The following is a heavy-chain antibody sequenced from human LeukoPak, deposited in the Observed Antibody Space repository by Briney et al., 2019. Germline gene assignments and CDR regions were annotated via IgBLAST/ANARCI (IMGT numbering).Heavy chain of an antibody. CDR1: GGPLNWFY. J-gene: IGHJ4*02. D-gene: IGHD3-22*01. Sequence: SETLSLTLTGSGGPLNWFYRGWIPPPAGEGLELIGRIYTSGSTNYNPSLKSRVTMSVDTSKNQFSLKLSSVTAADTAVYYCARDSSGYYQFDYWAREPWSPSPQ. CDR2: IYTSGST. CDR3: ARDSSGYYQFDY. V-gene: IGHV4-4*07.